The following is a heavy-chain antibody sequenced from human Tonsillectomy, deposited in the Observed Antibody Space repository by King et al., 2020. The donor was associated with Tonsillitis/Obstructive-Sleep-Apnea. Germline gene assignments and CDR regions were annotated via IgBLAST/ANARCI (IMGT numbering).Heavy chain of an antibody. Sequence: QLVESGGGVVQPGRSLRLSCAASGFTFSSYAMHWVRQAPGKGLEWVALISDDGSNKYYADSVKGRFTISRDNSKNTLYLQMNSLRAEDTAVYYCARDFLYGDYVQAYWGQGTLVTVSS. CDR3: ARDFLYGDYVQAY. CDR1: GFTFSSYA. V-gene: IGHV3-30*01. J-gene: IGHJ4*02. D-gene: IGHD4-17*01. CDR2: ISDDGSNK.